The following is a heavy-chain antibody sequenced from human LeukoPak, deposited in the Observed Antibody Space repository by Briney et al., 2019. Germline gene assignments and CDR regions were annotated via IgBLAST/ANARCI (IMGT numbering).Heavy chain of an antibody. D-gene: IGHD5-12*01. CDR2: IGPAGDT. CDR3: ARGPSGYHNT. V-gene: IGHV3-13*03. Sequence: GGSLRLSCAACGFTFSAYDMHWARQGTRQGLAWVSGIGPAGDTHYPGSVKGQFTISREDAKNSLYLQMNNLRGGDTAVYYCARGPSGYHNTGGQGTLVTVSS. J-gene: IGHJ4*02. CDR1: GFTFSAYD.